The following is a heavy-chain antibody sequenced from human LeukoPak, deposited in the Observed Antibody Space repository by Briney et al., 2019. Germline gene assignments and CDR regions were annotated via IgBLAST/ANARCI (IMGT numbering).Heavy chain of an antibody. Sequence: ASVKVSCKASGYTFTGYYMHWVRQAPGQGLEWMGWINPNSGGTNYAQKFQGRVTMTRDTSISTAYMELSRLRSDDTAVYYCARESDIVVVVAPFGYWGQGTLVTVSS. J-gene: IGHJ4*02. CDR1: GYTFTGYY. D-gene: IGHD2-15*01. CDR2: INPNSGGT. V-gene: IGHV1-2*02. CDR3: ARESDIVVVVAPFGY.